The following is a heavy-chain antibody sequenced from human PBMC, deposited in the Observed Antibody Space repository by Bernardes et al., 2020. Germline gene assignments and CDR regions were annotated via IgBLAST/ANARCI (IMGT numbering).Heavy chain of an antibody. CDR1: GFTFSGYA. D-gene: IGHD2-8*01. J-gene: IGHJ5*02. CDR2: ISGSGGNR. V-gene: IGHV3-23*01. Sequence: VGSLRLSCAASGFTFSGYAVSWVRQAPGKGLEWVSAISGSGGNRYYADSVRGRFTISRDNSKSTLYLQMNSLRAEDTAVYYCAKDSGYCTNGLCYGNWFDPWGQGTLVTVSS. CDR3: AKDSGYCTNGLCYGNWFDP.